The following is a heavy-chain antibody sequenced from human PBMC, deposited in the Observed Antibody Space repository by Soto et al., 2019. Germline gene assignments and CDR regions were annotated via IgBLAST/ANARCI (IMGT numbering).Heavy chain of an antibody. D-gene: IGHD3-22*01. Sequence: SVPALVNHTHTLTLTCTFSGLSRGTSGWGVGWIRQPPGKALEWLALIYWNDDKCYSPSLKSRLTIAKDTSKNQVVLTMTNMDPLDTATYYCAHRADYYDSSGYYRYYYGMDVWGQGTTVTVSS. CDR2: IYWNDDK. J-gene: IGHJ6*02. CDR3: AHRADYYDSSGYYRYYYGMDV. CDR1: GLSRGTSGWG. V-gene: IGHV2-5*01.